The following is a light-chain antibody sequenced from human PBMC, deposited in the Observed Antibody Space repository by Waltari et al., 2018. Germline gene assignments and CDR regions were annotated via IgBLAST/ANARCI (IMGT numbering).Light chain of an antibody. V-gene: IGLV2-11*01. CDR3: CSYAGSDTYV. CDR1: SSDVGGYNY. Sequence: QSALTQPRSVSGSPGQSVAISCTGTSSDVGGYNYVSWYQQHPGKAPQIIIYVVTKRPSGGPDRFPGPKCGNTASLTISGLQAEDEADYYCCSYAGSDTYVFGTGTEVTVL. J-gene: IGLJ1*01. CDR2: VVT.